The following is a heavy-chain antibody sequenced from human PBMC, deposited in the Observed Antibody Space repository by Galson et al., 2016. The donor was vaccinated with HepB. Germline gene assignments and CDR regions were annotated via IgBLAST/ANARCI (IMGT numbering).Heavy chain of an antibody. CDR1: GFTFSSYY. J-gene: IGHJ5*02. D-gene: IGHD1-1*01. CDR2: INHSGII. CDR3: ARAGKWSGIQLYYSTRWFDP. V-gene: IGHV4-34*01. Sequence: LRLSCAASGFTFSSYYMNWVRQPPGKGLEWVGEINHSGIINYNPSLKSRVTISLDTSNKQFSLKVSSVTAADTAVYYCARAGKWSGIQLYYSTRWFDPWGQGTLVTVSS.